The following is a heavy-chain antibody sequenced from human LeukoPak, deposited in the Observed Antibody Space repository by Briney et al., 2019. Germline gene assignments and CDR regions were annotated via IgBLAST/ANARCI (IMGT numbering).Heavy chain of an antibody. V-gene: IGHV3-21*01. CDR3: ARVSSLPYGSGRRGAFDI. CDR2: ISSSSSYI. CDR1: GFTFSSYS. D-gene: IGHD3-10*01. J-gene: IGHJ3*02. Sequence: GGSLRLSCAASGFTFSSYSMNWVRQAPGKGLEWVSSISSSSSYIYYADSVKGRFTISRDNAKNSLYLQMNSLRAEDTAVYYCARVSSLPYGSGRRGAFDIWGQGTMVTVSS.